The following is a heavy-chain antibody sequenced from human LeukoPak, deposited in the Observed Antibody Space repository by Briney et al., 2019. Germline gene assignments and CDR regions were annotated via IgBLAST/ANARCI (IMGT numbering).Heavy chain of an antibody. D-gene: IGHD2-15*01. CDR3: ARAGGYCGRISCPYYFDY. CDR2: MNPNSGNT. J-gene: IGHJ4*02. CDR1: GYTFTSYD. V-gene: IGHV1-8*01. Sequence: ASVKVSCKASGYTFTSYDINWVRQATGQGLEWMGWMNPNSGNTGYAQKFQGRVTMTRNTSISTAYMELSSLRSEDTAVYYCARAGGYCGRISCPYYFDYWGQGSLVAVSS.